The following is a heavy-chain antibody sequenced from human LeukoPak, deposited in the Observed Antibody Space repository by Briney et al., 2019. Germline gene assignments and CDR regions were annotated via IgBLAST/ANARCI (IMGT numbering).Heavy chain of an antibody. J-gene: IGHJ5*02. CDR3: ASGYSGYDLYSGANWFDP. V-gene: IGHV4-4*02. CDR2: IYHSGST. Sequence: PSGTLSLTCAVSGGSISSSNWWSWVRQPPGKGLEWIGEIYHSGSTNYNPSLKSRVTISVDKSKNQFSLKLSPVTAADTAVYYCASGYSGYDLYSGANWFDPWGQGTLVTVSS. D-gene: IGHD5-12*01. CDR1: GGSISSSNW.